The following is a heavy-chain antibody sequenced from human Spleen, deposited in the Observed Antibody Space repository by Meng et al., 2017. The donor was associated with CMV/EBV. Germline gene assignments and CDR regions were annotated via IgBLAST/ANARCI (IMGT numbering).Heavy chain of an antibody. Sequence: ASVKVSCKASGYTFTSYGISWVRQAPGQGLEWMGWISPYNGDTNYAQKLQGRVTMTTDTSTSTAYMELRSLRSDDTAVYYCGRGGSSAWYYYYAVDVWGQGTTVTVSS. D-gene: IGHD6-19*01. CDR2: ISPYNGDT. J-gene: IGHJ6*02. CDR1: GYTFTSYG. CDR3: GRGGSSAWYYYYAVDV. V-gene: IGHV1-18*01.